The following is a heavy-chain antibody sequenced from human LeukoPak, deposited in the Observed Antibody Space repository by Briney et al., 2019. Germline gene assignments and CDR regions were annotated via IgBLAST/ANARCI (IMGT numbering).Heavy chain of an antibody. J-gene: IGHJ5*02. V-gene: IGHV1-18*01. CDR3: ARVLAQWFDP. CDR1: GYTFTSYG. CDR2: ISAYNGHT. Sequence: ASVKVSCKASGYTFTSYGISWVRQAPGQGLEWMGWISAYNGHTNYALKVQGRVTMTTDTSTSTVYMELRSLRSDDTAVYYCARVLAQWFDPWGQGTLVTVSS.